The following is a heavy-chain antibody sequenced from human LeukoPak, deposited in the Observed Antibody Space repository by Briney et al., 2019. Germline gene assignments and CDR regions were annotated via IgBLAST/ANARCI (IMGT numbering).Heavy chain of an antibody. CDR2: VSGIGTTI. D-gene: IGHD3-16*01. Sequence: PGGSLRLSCAASGFAFSDYYVDWIRQAPGKGLEWISHVSGIGTTIYYADSVKGRFTAARDNAKNSLFLQMNSLRAEDTAVYYCARGSYAMIGGILTADAFDVWGQGTVVTVSS. CDR3: ARGSYAMIGGILTADAFDV. CDR1: GFAFSDYY. J-gene: IGHJ3*01. V-gene: IGHV3-11*04.